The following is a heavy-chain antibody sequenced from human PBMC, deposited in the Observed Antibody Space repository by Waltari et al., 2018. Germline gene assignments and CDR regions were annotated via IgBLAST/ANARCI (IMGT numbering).Heavy chain of an antibody. D-gene: IGHD2-2*01. CDR1: GGTFSSYA. V-gene: IGHV1-69*13. CDR2: IIPIFGTA. J-gene: IGHJ6*03. CDR3: AKGVVPAAIACYMDV. Sequence: QVQLVQSGAEVKKPGSSVKVSCKASGGTFSSYALSWVRQASGQGLEWMGGIIPIFGTANYAQKFQGRVTITADESTSTAYMELSSLRSEDTAVYYCAKGVVPAAIACYMDVWGKGTTVTVSS.